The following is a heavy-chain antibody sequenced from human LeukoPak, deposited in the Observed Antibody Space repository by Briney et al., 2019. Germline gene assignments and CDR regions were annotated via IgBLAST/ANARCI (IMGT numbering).Heavy chain of an antibody. CDR3: AAQTSYDSSGLDY. J-gene: IGHJ4*02. CDR2: IIPIFDTA. CDR1: GGTSSSYA. D-gene: IGHD3-22*01. Sequence: SVNVSCKASGGTSSSYAISWVRQAPGQGLEWMGRIIPIFDTANYAQTFQGRVTITADKSTSTAYMELSSLRSEDTAVYYCAAQTSYDSSGLDYWGQGTLVTVSS. V-gene: IGHV1-69*06.